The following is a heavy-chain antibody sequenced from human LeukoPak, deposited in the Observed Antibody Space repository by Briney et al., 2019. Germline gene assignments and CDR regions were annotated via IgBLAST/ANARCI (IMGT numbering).Heavy chain of an antibody. CDR2: INHSGST. CDR3: ARADYGDSYYFDY. D-gene: IGHD4-17*01. V-gene: IGHV4-34*01. CDR1: GGSFSGYY. Sequence: SETLSLTCAVYGGSFSGYYWSWIRQPPGKGLEWIGEINHSGSTNYNPSLKSRVTISVDTSKNQFSLKLSSVTAADTAVYYCARADYGDSYYFDYWGQGTLVTVSS. J-gene: IGHJ4*02.